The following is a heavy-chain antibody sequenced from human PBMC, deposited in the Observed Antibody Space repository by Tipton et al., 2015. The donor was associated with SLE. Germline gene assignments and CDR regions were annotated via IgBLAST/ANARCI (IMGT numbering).Heavy chain of an antibody. D-gene: IGHD6-13*01. V-gene: IGHV4-34*01. CDR2: INHSGST. Sequence: TLSLTCTVSGGSISSTYHWGWIRQPPGKGLEWIGEINHSGSTNYNPSLKSRVTISVDTSENQFSLKLSSVTAADTAVYYCARIIAAAGSPFDYWGQGTLVTVSS. CDR1: GGSISSTYH. CDR3: ARIIAAAGSPFDY. J-gene: IGHJ4*02.